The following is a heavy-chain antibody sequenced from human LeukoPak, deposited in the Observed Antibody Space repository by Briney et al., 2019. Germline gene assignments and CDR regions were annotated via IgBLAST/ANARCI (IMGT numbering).Heavy chain of an antibody. CDR2: INTNTGNP. CDR3: ARDWSDIVVVVAGVWFDP. D-gene: IGHD2-15*01. Sequence: ASVNVSCKASGYTFTSYAMNWVRQAPGQGLEWMGWINTNTGNPTYAQGFTGRFVFSLDTSVSTAYLQISSLKAEDTAVYYCARDWSDIVVVVAGVWFDPWGQGTLVTVSS. CDR1: GYTFTSYA. V-gene: IGHV7-4-1*02. J-gene: IGHJ5*02.